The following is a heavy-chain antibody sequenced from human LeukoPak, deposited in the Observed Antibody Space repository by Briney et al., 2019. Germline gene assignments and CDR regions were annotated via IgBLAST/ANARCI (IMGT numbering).Heavy chain of an antibody. Sequence: GGSLRLSCAASGFTFSSYSMNWVRQAPGKGLEWVSYISSSSSTIYYADSVKGRFTISRDNAKNSLYLQMNSLRAEDTAVYYCARDLGSYGSGNFDYWGQGTLVTVSS. D-gene: IGHD3-10*01. V-gene: IGHV3-48*04. CDR1: GFTFSSYS. CDR2: ISSSSSTI. J-gene: IGHJ4*02. CDR3: ARDLGSYGSGNFDY.